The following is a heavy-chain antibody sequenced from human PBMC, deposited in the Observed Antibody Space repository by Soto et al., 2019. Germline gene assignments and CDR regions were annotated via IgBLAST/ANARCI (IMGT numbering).Heavy chain of an antibody. V-gene: IGHV3-23*01. CDR2: ISVSVGIT. CDR3: AKGDPLTPSYCEC. D-gene: IGHD3-16*01. CDR1: GFTFSSYA. J-gene: IGHJ4*01. Sequence: PGGSRRLSCAASGFTFSSYAMSWVRQAPGKGLEWVSAISVSVGITYYADSVKGRFTVSRDNSKNTLYLQMNSLRAEDTAVYYCAKGDPLTPSYCECWGHGTIVHVSP.